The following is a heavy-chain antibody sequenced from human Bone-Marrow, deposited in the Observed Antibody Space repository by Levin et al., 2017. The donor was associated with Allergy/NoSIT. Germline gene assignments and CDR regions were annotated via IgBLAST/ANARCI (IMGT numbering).Heavy chain of an antibody. CDR1: GFTFSDYY. J-gene: IGHJ3*02. CDR3: ARRACQWELPCGANAFDI. CDR2: ISSSGSTI. D-gene: IGHD1-26*01. V-gene: IGHV3-11*01. Sequence: GESLKISCAASGFTFSDYYMSWIRQAPGKGLEWVSYISSSGSTIYYADSVKGRFTISRDNAKNSLYLQMNSLRAEDTAVYYCARRACQWELPCGANAFDIWGQGTMVTISS.